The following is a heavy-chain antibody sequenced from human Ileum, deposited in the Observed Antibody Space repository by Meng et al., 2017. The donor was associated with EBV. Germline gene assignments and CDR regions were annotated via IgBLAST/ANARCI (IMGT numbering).Heavy chain of an antibody. D-gene: IGHD2/OR15-2a*01. Sequence: QVQLVQSGAEVKKPGASVKVSCKASGYTFINYAIHWVRQAPGQGLEWMGWINAGNGNTKFSQTFQGRVSIRRDTSASTVYMELSSLRSEDTAVYYCARDLRYGLKLLPYYSDPWGQGTLVTASS. J-gene: IGHJ5*02. CDR2: INAGNGNT. CDR3: ARDLRYGLKLLPYYSDP. V-gene: IGHV1-3*01. CDR1: GYTFINYA.